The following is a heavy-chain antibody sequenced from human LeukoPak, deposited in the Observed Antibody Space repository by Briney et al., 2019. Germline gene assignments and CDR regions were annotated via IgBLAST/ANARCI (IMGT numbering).Heavy chain of an antibody. Sequence: ASVKVSCKASGYTFTSYAMNWVRQAPGQGLEWMGWINTNTGNPTYAQGFTGRFVFSLDTSVSTAYLQISSLKAEDTAVYYCARVGSSGWYGEPTNWFDPWGQGTLVTVSS. V-gene: IGHV7-4-1*02. J-gene: IGHJ5*02. CDR1: GYTFTSYA. CDR2: INTNTGNP. CDR3: ARVGSSGWYGEPTNWFDP. D-gene: IGHD6-19*01.